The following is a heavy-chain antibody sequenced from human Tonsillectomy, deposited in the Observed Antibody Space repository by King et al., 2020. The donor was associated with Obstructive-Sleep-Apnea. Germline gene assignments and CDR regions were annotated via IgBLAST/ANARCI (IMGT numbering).Heavy chain of an antibody. V-gene: IGHV4-61*01. CDR3: ARDRGDYGGWFDP. D-gene: IGHD4-17*01. CDR1: GGSVSSGRYY. Sequence: QLQESGPGLVKPSETLSLTCTVSGGSVSSGRYYGSWIRQPPGKGLEWIGYIYYSRSTNYNPTRKGRDTISVDTAKNHFSLKLSSVTAADTAVYYCARDRGDYGGWFDPWGQGTLVTVSS. CDR2: IYYSRST. J-gene: IGHJ5*02.